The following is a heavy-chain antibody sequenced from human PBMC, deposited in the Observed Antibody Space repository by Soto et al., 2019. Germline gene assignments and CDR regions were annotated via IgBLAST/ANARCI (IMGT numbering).Heavy chain of an antibody. Sequence: PQTLSATCTVYAGSISSGGYYWSWIRQHPGKGLDWIGYIYYSGTTYYSPSLKSRVTISVDTSKSQFSLKLSSVTPPATALYSSAFCSLAFAPWGQGTLVTVSS. CDR1: AGSISSGGYY. CDR2: IYYSGTT. J-gene: IGHJ5*02. V-gene: IGHV4-31*03. D-gene: IGHD2-15*01. CDR3: AFCSLAFAP.